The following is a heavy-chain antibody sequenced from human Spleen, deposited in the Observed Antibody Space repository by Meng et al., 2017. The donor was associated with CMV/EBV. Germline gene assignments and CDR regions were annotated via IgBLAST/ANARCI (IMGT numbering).Heavy chain of an antibody. Sequence: SETLSLTCAVYGASFSTYYWTWIRQAPGKGLEWIGEVNHSGGTNYNPSLKSRVTISIDTSKSQFSLKLRSVTAADTAVYYCASLALTGYYNYYYGMDVWGQGTTVTVSS. CDR1: GASFSTYY. J-gene: IGHJ6*02. CDR2: VNHSGGT. CDR3: ASLALTGYYNYYYGMDV. D-gene: IGHD3-9*01. V-gene: IGHV4-34*01.